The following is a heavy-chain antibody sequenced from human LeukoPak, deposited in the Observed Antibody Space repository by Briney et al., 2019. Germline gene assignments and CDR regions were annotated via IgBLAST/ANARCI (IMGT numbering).Heavy chain of an antibody. Sequence: SETLSLTCTVSVGPINSGSYYWTWIRQSAGKGLEWIGRIFTTGTTNYNPSLRGRVIISRDTSTNQFSLRLSSVTAADTAVYYCAREGSAAAGYFQRWGQGTLVTVSS. CDR2: IFTTGTT. CDR1: VGPINSGSYY. V-gene: IGHV4-61*02. CDR3: AREGSAAAGYFQR. D-gene: IGHD6-25*01. J-gene: IGHJ1*01.